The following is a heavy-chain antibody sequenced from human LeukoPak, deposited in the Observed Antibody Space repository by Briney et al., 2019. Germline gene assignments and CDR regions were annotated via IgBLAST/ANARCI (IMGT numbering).Heavy chain of an antibody. CDR2: ISGSGGST. CDR1: GFTFSSYA. CDR3: AKGGYDYVWGSYRHSPGY. V-gene: IGHV3-23*01. D-gene: IGHD3-16*02. J-gene: IGHJ4*02. Sequence: EGSLRLSCAASGFTFSSYAMSWVRQAPGKGLEWVSAISGSGGSTYYADSVKGRFTISRDNSKNTVYLKMNSLRAEDTAVYYCAKGGYDYVWGSYRHSPGYWGQGTLVTVSS.